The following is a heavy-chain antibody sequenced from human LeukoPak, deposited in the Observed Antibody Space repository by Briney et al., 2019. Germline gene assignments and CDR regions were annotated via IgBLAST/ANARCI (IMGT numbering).Heavy chain of an antibody. D-gene: IGHD3-10*01. CDR3: ARDRPPHISGTYGHLDY. J-gene: IGHJ4*02. CDR1: GFTFSDYY. Sequence: GGSLRLSCAASGFTFSDYYMSWIRQAPGKGLEWVSYISSSGSTIYYADSVKGRFTISRDNAKNSLYLQMNSLRAEDTAVYYCARDRPPHISGTYGHLDYWGQGTLVTVPS. CDR2: ISSSGSTI. V-gene: IGHV3-11*01.